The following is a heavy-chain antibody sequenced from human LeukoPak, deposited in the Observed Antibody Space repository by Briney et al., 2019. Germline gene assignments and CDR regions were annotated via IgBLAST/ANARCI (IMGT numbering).Heavy chain of an antibody. CDR2: IYYSGST. Sequence: SETLSLTCTVSGGSISSYYWSWIRQPPGKGLEWIGYIYYSGSTNYNPSLKSRVTISVDTSKNQFSLKLSSVTAADTAVYYCARHETGGGWYIEYYYYGMDVWGQGTTVTISS. D-gene: IGHD6-19*01. V-gene: IGHV4-59*08. CDR3: ARHETGGGWYIEYYYYGMDV. CDR1: GGSISSYY. J-gene: IGHJ6*02.